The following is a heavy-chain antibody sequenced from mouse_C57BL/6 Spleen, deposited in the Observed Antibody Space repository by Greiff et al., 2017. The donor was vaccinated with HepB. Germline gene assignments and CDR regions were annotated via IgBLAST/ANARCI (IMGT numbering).Heavy chain of an antibody. CDR2: INPSSGYT. CDR3: TFDSAGSRYVDY. D-gene: IGHD3-2*02. V-gene: IGHV1-4*01. CDR1: GYTFTSYT. J-gene: IGHJ2*01. Sequence: VQGVESGAELARPGASVKMSCKASGYTFTSYTMHWVKQRPGQGLEWIGYINPSSGYTKYNQKFKDKATLTADKSSSTAYMQLSSLTYEDSAVYYWTFDSAGSRYVDYWGQGTTLTVSS.